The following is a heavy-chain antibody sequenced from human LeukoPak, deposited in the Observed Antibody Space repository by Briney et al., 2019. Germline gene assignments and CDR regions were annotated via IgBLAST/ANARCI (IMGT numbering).Heavy chain of an antibody. CDR3: ARGGSAAKYYFDA. J-gene: IGHJ4*02. D-gene: IGHD6-13*01. CDR1: NDSISPLY. V-gene: IGHV4-59*11. CDR2: IFYSGTT. Sequence: SETLSLTCTVSNDSISPLYWGWIRQPPGKGVEVIGYIFYSGTTNYNPSLKSRVTLSVDTSKNQFSLRLNSVTAADTAVYYCARGGSAAKYYFDAWGQGTLVTVSS.